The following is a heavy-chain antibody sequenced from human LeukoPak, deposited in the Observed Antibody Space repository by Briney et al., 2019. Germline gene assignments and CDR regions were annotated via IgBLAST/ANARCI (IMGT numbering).Heavy chain of an antibody. CDR3: ASGASARPPQEPGADVFNI. CDR2: INHSGST. CDR1: GGSISSYY. V-gene: IGHV4-34*01. Sequence: PSETLSLTCTVSGGSISSYYWSWIRQPPGKGLEWIGEINHSGSTNYNPSLKSRVTISVDTSKNQFSLKLSSVTAADTAVYYCASGASARPPQEPGADVFNIWGKGTMVTVSS. J-gene: IGHJ3*02. D-gene: IGHD1-14*01.